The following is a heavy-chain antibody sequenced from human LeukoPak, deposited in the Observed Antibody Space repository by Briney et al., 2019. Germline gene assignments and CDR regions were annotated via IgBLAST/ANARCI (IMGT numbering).Heavy chain of an antibody. V-gene: IGHV4-61*02. J-gene: IGHJ5*02. D-gene: IGHD2-15*01. Sequence: SQTLSLTCIVSNGSISSGFNYWTWVRQPAGEGLEGFVRMHTTCSTYYSPSRESRVTLSVDTCHNQFSPKLNSLTAADKGVYYCAKYRVAQPLDLRGQGTLVTVSS. CDR2: MHTTCST. CDR3: AKYRVAQPLDL. CDR1: NGSISSGFNY.